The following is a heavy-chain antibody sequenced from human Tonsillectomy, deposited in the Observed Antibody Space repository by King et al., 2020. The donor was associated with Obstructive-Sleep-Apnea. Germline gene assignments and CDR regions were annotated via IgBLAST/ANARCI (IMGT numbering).Heavy chain of an antibody. V-gene: IGHV3-7*01. CDR1: GFTFSSYW. J-gene: IGHJ4*02. D-gene: IGHD3-16*02. CDR3: ARGELSPTFFDY. Sequence: VQLVESGGGLVQPGGSLRLSCAASGFTFSSYWMSWVRQAPGKGLEWGANIKQDGSEKFYVDSVKGRFTISRDNAKNTLYLQMNSLRAEDTAVYYCARGELSPTFFDYWGQGTLVTVSS. CDR2: IKQDGSEK.